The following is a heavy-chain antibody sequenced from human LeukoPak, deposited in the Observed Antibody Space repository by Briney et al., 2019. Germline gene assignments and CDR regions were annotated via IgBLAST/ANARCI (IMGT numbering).Heavy chain of an antibody. CDR1: GFSFSSPG. V-gene: IGHV3-30*02. J-gene: IGHJ4*02. CDR3: ARGQWELPYFDY. CDR2: TRFDDSYK. D-gene: IGHD1-26*01. Sequence: GGSLRLSCAASGFSFSSPGMHWVRQAPGKGPEWVAFTRFDDSYKAYGNPVKGRFTISRDNARNSLYLQMNSLRAEDTAVYYCARGQWELPYFDYWGQGTLVTVSS.